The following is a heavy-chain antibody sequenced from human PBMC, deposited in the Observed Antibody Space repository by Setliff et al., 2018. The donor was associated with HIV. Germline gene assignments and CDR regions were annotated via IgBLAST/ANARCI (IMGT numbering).Heavy chain of an antibody. J-gene: IGHJ4*02. D-gene: IGHD3-22*01. CDR1: GGSFSDYY. V-gene: IGHV4-34*01. CDR3: AREIPYSYGGRGHPL. Sequence: PSETLSLTCALYGGSFSDYYWSWISQPPGMGLEWIGEVNRGRRTNYNSSLKSRVTISIDTSRNQFSLTVSSVTAAYTAVYYCAREIPYSYGGRGHPLWGQGTLVTSPQ. CDR2: VNRGRRT.